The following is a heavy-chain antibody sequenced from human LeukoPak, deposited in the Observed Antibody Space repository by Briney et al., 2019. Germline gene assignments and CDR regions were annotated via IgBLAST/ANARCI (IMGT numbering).Heavy chain of an antibody. D-gene: IGHD3-9*01. CDR3: ARERPDYDILTGAFDI. V-gene: IGHV1-69*13. Sequence: ASVTVSCKASGGTFNSYAVSWVRQAPGQGLEWMGRIIPIFGTPNYAQNFQGRVTITADESKGTAYMELSSLRSEDTAVYFCARERPDYDILTGAFDIWGQGTLVTVSS. CDR2: IIPIFGTP. CDR1: GGTFNSYA. J-gene: IGHJ3*02.